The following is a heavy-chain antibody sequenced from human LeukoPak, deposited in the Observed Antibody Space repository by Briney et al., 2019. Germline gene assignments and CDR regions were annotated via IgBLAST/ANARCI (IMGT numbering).Heavy chain of an antibody. Sequence: GGSLRLSCAASGFTFSSYAMHWVRQAPGKGLEWVAVISYDGSKTYYTDSVKGRFTISRDNSKNTLYLQMNSLRAEDTAVFYCARETYYYDRWGQGTLVTVSS. CDR2: ISYDGSKT. CDR1: GFTFSSYA. D-gene: IGHD3-22*01. CDR3: ARETYYYDR. J-gene: IGHJ4*02. V-gene: IGHV3-30-3*01.